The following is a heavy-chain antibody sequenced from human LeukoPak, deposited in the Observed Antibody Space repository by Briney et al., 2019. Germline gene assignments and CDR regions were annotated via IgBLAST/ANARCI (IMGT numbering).Heavy chain of an antibody. Sequence: ASVKVSCKASGGTFSSYAISWVRQAPGQGLEWMGGIIPIFGTPNYAHTFEGRVTITADESTSTAYMELSGLRSEDTAIYYCAVVGAGVIGMGILGSLDFWGQGTLVSVSS. J-gene: IGHJ4*02. CDR3: AVVGAGVIGMGILGSLDF. CDR1: GGTFSSYA. D-gene: IGHD3/OR15-3a*01. V-gene: IGHV1-69*13. CDR2: IIPIFGTP.